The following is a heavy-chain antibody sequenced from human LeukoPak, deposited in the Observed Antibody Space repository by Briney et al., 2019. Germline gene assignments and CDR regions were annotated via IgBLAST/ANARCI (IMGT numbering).Heavy chain of an antibody. CDR1: GYTFTSYG. CDR3: ASGHSSSWYADYFDY. CDR2: ISAYNGNT. V-gene: IGHV1-18*01. Sequence: ASVKVSCKASGYTFTSYGISWVRQAPGQGLEWMGWISAYNGNTNYAQKLQGRVTMTTDTSTSTAYMELRSLRSDDTAVYYCASGHSSSWYADYFDYWGQGTLVTVSS. D-gene: IGHD6-13*01. J-gene: IGHJ4*02.